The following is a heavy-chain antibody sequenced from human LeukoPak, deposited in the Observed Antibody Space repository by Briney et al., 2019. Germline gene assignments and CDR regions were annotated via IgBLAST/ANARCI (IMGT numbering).Heavy chain of an antibody. Sequence: GGSLRLSCTASGFTFGDYAMSWVRQAPGKGLEWVGFIRSKAYGGTTEYAASVKGRFTISRDDSKSIAYLQMNSLKTEDTAVYYCTSDILTGYPFDYWGQGTLVNVSS. CDR3: TSDILTGYPFDY. D-gene: IGHD3-9*01. V-gene: IGHV3-49*04. J-gene: IGHJ4*02. CDR1: GFTFGDYA. CDR2: IRSKAYGGTT.